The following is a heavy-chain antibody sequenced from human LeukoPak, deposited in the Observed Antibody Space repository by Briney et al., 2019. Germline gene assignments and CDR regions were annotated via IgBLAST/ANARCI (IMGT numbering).Heavy chain of an antibody. CDR2: IYSGGST. D-gene: IGHD2-21*02. V-gene: IGHV3-66*01. J-gene: IGHJ4*02. CDR1: GFTVSSNY. CDR3: ARDLSEAYCGGDCYPYYFDY. Sequence: GGSLRLSCAASGFTVSSNYMSWVRQAPGKGLEWVSVIYSGGSTYYADSVKGRFTISRDNSKNTLYLQMNSLRAEDTAVYYCARDLSEAYCGGDCYPYYFDYWGQGTLVTVSS.